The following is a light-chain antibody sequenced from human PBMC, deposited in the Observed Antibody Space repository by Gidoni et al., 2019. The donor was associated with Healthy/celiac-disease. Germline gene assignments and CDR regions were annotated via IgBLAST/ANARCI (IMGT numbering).Light chain of an antibody. V-gene: IGKV1-39*01. CDR2: AAS. CDR3: QQSYSTPWT. J-gene: IGKJ1*01. Sequence: QMTQSPSSLSASVGDRVTITCRASQSISSYLNWYQQKPGKAPKLLIYAASSLQSGVPSRFSGSGSGTDFTLTISSLQPEDFATYYCQQSYSTPWTFGQGTKVEIK. CDR1: QSISSY.